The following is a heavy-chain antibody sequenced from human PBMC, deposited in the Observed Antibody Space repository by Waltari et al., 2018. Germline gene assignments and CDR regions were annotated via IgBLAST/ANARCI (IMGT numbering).Heavy chain of an antibody. J-gene: IGHJ3*02. CDR2: IWYDGSNK. CDR1: GFTFSSYG. Sequence: QVQLVESGGGVVQPGRSLRLSCAASGFTFSSYGMHWVRRAPGKGLEWVAVIWYDGSNKYYADSVKGRFTISRDNSKNTLYLQMNSLRAEDTAVYYCARGPGGTLPRDAFDIWGQGTMVTVSS. D-gene: IGHD1-1*01. V-gene: IGHV3-33*01. CDR3: ARGPGGTLPRDAFDI.